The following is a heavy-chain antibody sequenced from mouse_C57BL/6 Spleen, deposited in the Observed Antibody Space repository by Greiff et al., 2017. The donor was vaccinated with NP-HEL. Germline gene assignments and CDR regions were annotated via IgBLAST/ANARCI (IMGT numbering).Heavy chain of an antibody. CDR3: ARKVYYYASYAMDY. CDR2: IYPGSGST. CDR1: GYTFTSYW. J-gene: IGHJ4*01. D-gene: IGHD1-1*01. V-gene: IGHV1-55*01. Sequence: VQLQQPGAELVKPGASVKMSCKASGYTFTSYWITWVKQRPGQGLEWIGDIYPGSGSTNYNEKFKSKATLTVDTSSSTAYMQLSSMTSEDSAVYYCARKVYYYASYAMDYWGQGTSVTVSS.